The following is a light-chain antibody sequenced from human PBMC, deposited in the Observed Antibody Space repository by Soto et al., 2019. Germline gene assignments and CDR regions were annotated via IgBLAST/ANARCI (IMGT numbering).Light chain of an antibody. CDR1: SSDVGSYDL. CDR2: EVT. V-gene: IGLV2-14*02. Sequence: QSALTQPASVSGSPGQSIAISCTGTSSDVGSYDLVSWYQQHPGKAPKLMIYEVTKRPSGVSSRFSGSKSVNTATLTISGLQADGEADYYCSSYTSSSTRVFGTGTKVTVL. J-gene: IGLJ1*01. CDR3: SSYTSSSTRV.